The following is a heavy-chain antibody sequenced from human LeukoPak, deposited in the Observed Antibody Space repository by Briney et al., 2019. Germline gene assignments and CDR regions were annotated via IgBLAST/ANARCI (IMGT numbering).Heavy chain of an antibody. J-gene: IGHJ6*03. CDR1: GGSFSGYY. D-gene: IGHD6-13*01. Sequence: PSETLSLTCAVYGGSFSGYYGSWIRQPPGKGLEWIGEINHSGSTNYNPSLKSLVTIPVDTYKHQFSLQLSSVTAADTAVYYCARRGQQLVLYYYYYYMDVWGKGTTVTISS. CDR3: ARRGQQLVLYYYYYYMDV. V-gene: IGHV4-34*01. CDR2: INHSGST.